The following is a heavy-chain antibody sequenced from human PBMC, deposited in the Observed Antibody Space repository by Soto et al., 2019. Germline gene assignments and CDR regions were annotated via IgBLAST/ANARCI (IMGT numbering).Heavy chain of an antibody. CDR2: INHSGST. Sequence: PSETLSLTCTVSGGSIGSSSYYWSWIRQPPGKGLEWIGEINHSGSTNYNPSLKSRVTISVDTSKSQFSLKLSSVTAADTAVYYCARVRGYSGLSGYYYYGMDVWGQGTTVTVSS. CDR3: ARVRGYSGLSGYYYYGMDV. J-gene: IGHJ6*02. D-gene: IGHD5-12*01. CDR1: GGSIGSSSYY. V-gene: IGHV4-39*07.